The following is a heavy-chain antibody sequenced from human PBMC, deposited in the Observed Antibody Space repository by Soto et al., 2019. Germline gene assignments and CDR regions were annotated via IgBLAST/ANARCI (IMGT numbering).Heavy chain of an antibody. V-gene: IGHV5-51*01. CDR3: ATQQQLALFDH. CDR1: GYIFTSYW. Sequence: GESLKISCKGSGYIFTSYWICWFLQMPGKGLEWMGIIYPGDSDTGYSPSFQGQVTISADKSISTAYLQWSSLKASDTAMYYCATQQQLALFDHWGQGTLVTVSS. J-gene: IGHJ4*02. D-gene: IGHD6-13*01. CDR2: IYPGDSDT.